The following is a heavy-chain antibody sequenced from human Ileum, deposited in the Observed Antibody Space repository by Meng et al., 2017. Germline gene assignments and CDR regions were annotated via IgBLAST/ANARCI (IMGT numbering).Heavy chain of an antibody. CDR2: ISAYNGNT. D-gene: IGHD6-19*01. V-gene: IGHV1-18*01. CDR3: ARINLGGWYEGGVDP. J-gene: IGHJ5*02. Sequence: QVPLVQAGAEGKKPGASVKVSCKAAGYTFTSYGISWVRQAPGQGLEWMGWISAYNGNTNYAQKLQGRVTMTTDTSTSTAYMELRSLRSDDTAVYYCARINLGGWYEGGVDPWGQGTLVTASS. CDR1: GYTFTSYG.